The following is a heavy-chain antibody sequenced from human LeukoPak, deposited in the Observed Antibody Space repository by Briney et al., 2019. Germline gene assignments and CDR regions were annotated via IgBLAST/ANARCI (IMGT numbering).Heavy chain of an antibody. CDR1: GASIGSETW. V-gene: IGHV4-4*02. J-gene: IGHJ3*02. Sequence: SETLSLTCAVSGASIGSETWWNWVRQPPGKGLEWIGEIYHGGGANYNPSLKSRVTISVDTSKNQFSLKLSSVTAADTAVYYCARWGGGSYESFDIWGQGTMVTVSS. CDR3: ARWGGGSYESFDI. D-gene: IGHD1-26*01. CDR2: IYHGGGA.